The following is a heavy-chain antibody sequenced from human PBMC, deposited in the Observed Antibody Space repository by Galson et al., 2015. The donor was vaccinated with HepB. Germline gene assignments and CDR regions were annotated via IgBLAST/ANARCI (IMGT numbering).Heavy chain of an antibody. CDR2: ISGSGGST. CDR1: GFTFSSYA. D-gene: IGHD6-13*01. CDR3: AKELYSSSWYSAEYFQH. Sequence: PLRLSCAASGFTFSSYAMSWVRQAPGKGLEWVSAISGSGGSTYYADSVKGRFTISRDNSKNTLYLQMNSLRAEDTAVYYCAKELYSSSWYSAEYFQHWGQGTLVTVSS. J-gene: IGHJ1*01. V-gene: IGHV3-23*01.